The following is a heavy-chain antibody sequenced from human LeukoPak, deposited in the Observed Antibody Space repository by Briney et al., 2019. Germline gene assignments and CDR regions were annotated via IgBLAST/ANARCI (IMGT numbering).Heavy chain of an antibody. J-gene: IGHJ3*02. CDR3: ARDLCGGDCYTNFDI. V-gene: IGHV1-18*04. D-gene: IGHD2-21*02. Sequence: VASVKVSCKASGYTFTSYYMHWVRQAPGQGLEWMGWISAYNGNTNYAQKLQGRVTMTTDTSTSTAYMELRSLRSDDTAVYYCARDLCGGDCYTNFDIWGQGTMVTVSS. CDR1: GYTFTSYY. CDR2: ISAYNGNT.